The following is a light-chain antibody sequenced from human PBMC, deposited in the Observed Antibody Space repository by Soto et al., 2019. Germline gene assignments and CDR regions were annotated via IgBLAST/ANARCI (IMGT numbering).Light chain of an antibody. CDR2: SNN. CDR1: SSTIGSNT. J-gene: IGLJ3*02. Sequence: QSVLTQPPSASGTPGQRVTISCSGSSSTIGSNTVDWYQHLPGSAPTLLIYSNNQRPSGVPDRFSGSKSGTSASLAISGLQSEDEADYYCAAWDGSLNGWVFGGGTKVTVL. CDR3: AAWDGSLNGWV. V-gene: IGLV1-44*01.